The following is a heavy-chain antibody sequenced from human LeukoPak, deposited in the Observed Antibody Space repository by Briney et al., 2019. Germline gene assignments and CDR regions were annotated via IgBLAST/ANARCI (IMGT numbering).Heavy chain of an antibody. CDR1: GFTFSSYS. J-gene: IGHJ6*03. CDR3: AREAFNPLGVVSAGYYMDV. D-gene: IGHD3-3*01. CDR2: ISTSSRYI. Sequence: GGSLRLSCAASGFTFSSYSMNWVRQAPGKGLEWVSSISTSSRYIYYTDSVKGRFTISRDNAKNSLYLQMNSLRAEDRAVYYCAREAFNPLGVVSAGYYMDVWGEGTTVTVSS. V-gene: IGHV3-21*01.